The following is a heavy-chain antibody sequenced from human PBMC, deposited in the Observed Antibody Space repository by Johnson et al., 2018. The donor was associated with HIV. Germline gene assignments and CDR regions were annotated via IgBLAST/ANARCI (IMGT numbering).Heavy chain of an antibody. Sequence: QVQLVESGGGVVQPGRSLRLSCAASGFTFSSSAMHWVRQAPGKGLEWVAVISYDGSNKYYADSVKGRFPISRDNSKNTLYLQMNSLRAEDTAVYYCARDNGAVAGPEGAFDIWGQGTMVTVSS. V-gene: IGHV3-30-3*01. D-gene: IGHD6-19*01. CDR2: ISYDGSNK. CDR3: ARDNGAVAGPEGAFDI. CDR1: GFTFSSSA. J-gene: IGHJ3*02.